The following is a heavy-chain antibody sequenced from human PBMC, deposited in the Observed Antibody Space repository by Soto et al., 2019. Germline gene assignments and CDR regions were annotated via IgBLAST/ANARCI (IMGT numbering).Heavy chain of an antibody. CDR2: YDPEDGET. Sequence: ASVKVSCKFSGHTLIEISIHCVRQAPGKGLEWMGGYDPEDGETIYAQKFQGWVTMTRDTSISTAYMELSRLRSDDTAVYYCARGGIVVVPAPHLFDYWGQGTLVTVSS. V-gene: IGHV1-24*01. CDR3: ARGGIVVVPAPHLFDY. J-gene: IGHJ4*02. CDR1: GHTLIEIS. D-gene: IGHD2-2*01.